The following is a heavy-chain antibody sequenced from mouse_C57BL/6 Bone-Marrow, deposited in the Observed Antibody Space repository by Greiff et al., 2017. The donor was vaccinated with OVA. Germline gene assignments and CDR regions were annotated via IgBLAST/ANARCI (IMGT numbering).Heavy chain of an antibody. Sequence: QVQLKQSGPELVKPGASVKISCKASGYAFSSSWMNWVKQRPGKGLEWIGRIYPGAGDTNYNGKFKGKATLTADKSSSTAYMQLSSLTSEDSAVYFCASFEGFAYWGQGTLVTVSA. CDR3: ASFEGFAY. CDR1: GYAFSSSW. CDR2: IYPGAGDT. V-gene: IGHV1-82*01. J-gene: IGHJ3*01.